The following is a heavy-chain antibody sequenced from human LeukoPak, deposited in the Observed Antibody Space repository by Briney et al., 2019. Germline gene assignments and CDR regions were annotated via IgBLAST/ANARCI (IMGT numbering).Heavy chain of an antibody. Sequence: GGSLRLSCAASGFTFSSYEMNWVRQAPGKGLEWVSYISSSGSTIYYADSVKGRFTISRDNAKNSLYLQMNSLRAEDTAVYYCARVEGYYGSGSYLGGDYWGQGTLVTVSS. CDR1: GFTFSSYE. J-gene: IGHJ4*02. D-gene: IGHD3-10*01. CDR3: ARVEGYYGSGSYLGGDY. V-gene: IGHV3-48*03. CDR2: ISSSGSTI.